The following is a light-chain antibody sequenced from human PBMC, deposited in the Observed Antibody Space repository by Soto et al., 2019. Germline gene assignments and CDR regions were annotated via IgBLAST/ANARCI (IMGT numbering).Light chain of an antibody. Sequence: ESVLTQYPGTLSLSPGERAIISCRASQSISSSYLAWYQQKPGQAPRLLIFGASSRATGIPDRFSGSGSGTDFTLTISRLEPEDFAVYYCQQHGISHITFGQGTRLEI. V-gene: IGKV3-20*01. J-gene: IGKJ5*01. CDR3: QQHGISHIT. CDR1: QSISSSY. CDR2: GAS.